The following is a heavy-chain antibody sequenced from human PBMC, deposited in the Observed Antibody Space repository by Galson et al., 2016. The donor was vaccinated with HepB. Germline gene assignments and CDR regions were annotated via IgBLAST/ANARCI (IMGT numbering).Heavy chain of an antibody. CDR1: GFTFSTYW. Sequence: SLRLSCAASGFTFSTYWMHWVRQAPGKGLVWVSRINSDGRSTSYADSVKGRFTISRDNAKNTLYLQMNSLRAEDTAVYYCARLGGNYRTTSHFNYWSQGTPVTVSS. V-gene: IGHV3-74*01. CDR3: ARLGGNYRTTSHFNY. CDR2: INSDGRST. D-gene: IGHD1-26*01. J-gene: IGHJ4*02.